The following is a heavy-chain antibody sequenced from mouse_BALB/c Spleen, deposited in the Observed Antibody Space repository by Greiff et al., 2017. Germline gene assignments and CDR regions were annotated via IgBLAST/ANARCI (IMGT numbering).Heavy chain of an antibody. J-gene: IGHJ1*01. D-gene: IGHD2-2*01. Sequence: EVKLMESGGDLVKPGGSLKLSCAASGFTFSSYGMSWVRQTPDKRLEWVATLSSGGSYTYYPDSVKGRFTISRDNAKNTLYLQMSSLKSEDTAMYYCARQGYGYGDWYFDVWGAGTTVTVSS. CDR3: ARQGYGYGDWYFDV. CDR1: GFTFSSYG. V-gene: IGHV5-6*01. CDR2: LSSGGSYT.